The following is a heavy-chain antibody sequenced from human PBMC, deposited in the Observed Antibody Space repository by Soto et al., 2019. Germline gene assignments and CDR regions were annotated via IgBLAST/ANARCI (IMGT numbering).Heavy chain of an antibody. Sequence: GGSVRLSCAASGFTFSSYAMSWVRQAPGKGLEWVSAISGSGGSTYYADSVKGRFTISRDNSKNTLYLQMNSLRAEDTAVYYCAKVYDSSGYWSVNYYYYGMDVWGQGTTVNVSS. J-gene: IGHJ6*02. CDR3: AKVYDSSGYWSVNYYYYGMDV. D-gene: IGHD3-22*01. CDR1: GFTFSSYA. V-gene: IGHV3-23*01. CDR2: ISGSGGST.